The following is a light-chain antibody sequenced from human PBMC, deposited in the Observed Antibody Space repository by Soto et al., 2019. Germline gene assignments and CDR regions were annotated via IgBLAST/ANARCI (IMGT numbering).Light chain of an antibody. Sequence: EIVLTQSPGTLSLSPGERATLSCRASQSVSSSYLAWYQQKPGQAPRLLIYGASSRATGIPDRFSGSGSGTGFTLTISRLEPEDFAVYYCQQCGSSRWTFGQGTKVDIK. V-gene: IGKV3-20*01. CDR2: GAS. J-gene: IGKJ1*01. CDR3: QQCGSSRWT. CDR1: QSVSSSY.